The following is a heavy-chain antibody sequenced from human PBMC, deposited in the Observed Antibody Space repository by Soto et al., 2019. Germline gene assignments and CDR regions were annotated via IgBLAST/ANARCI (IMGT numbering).Heavy chain of an antibody. CDR1: GYSFTSYW. V-gene: IGHV5-51*01. CDR3: ARHSHYSIIGGYCLDY. CDR2: IYPGDSDT. J-gene: IGHJ4*02. Sequence: GESLKISCKGSGYSFTSYWIGWVRQMPGKGLEWMGIIYPGDSDTRYSPSFQGQVTISADKSISTAYLQWSSLKASDTAMYYCARHSHYSIIGGYCLDYWGQGTLVTVSS. D-gene: IGHD3-22*01.